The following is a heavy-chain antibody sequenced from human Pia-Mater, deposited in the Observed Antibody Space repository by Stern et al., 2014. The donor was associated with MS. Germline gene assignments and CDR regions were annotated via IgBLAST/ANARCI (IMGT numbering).Heavy chain of an antibody. CDR2: IDWDDDK. J-gene: IGHJ4*02. D-gene: IGHD4-11*01. CDR1: GFSLSTSGMR. V-gene: IGHV2-70*01. CDR3: ARTTTINKGEDY. Sequence: QITLMESGPALMKPTQTLTLICTFSGFSLSTSGMRVSWIRTLPGKALELLALIDWDDDKYYSTSLKTRLTISKDTSKNQVVLKMTDMDPMDTATYYCARTTTINKGEDYWGQGTLVTVSS.